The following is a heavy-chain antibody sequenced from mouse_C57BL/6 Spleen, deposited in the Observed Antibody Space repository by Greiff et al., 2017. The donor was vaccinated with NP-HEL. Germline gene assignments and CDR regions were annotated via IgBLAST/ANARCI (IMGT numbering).Heavy chain of an antibody. CDR3: ARGDDYNSWFAY. J-gene: IGHJ3*01. D-gene: IGHD2-4*01. Sequence: QVHVKQSGPELVKPGASVKISCKASGYSFTSYYIHWVKQRPGQGLEWIGWIYPGSGNTKYNEKFKGKATLTADTSSSTAYMQLSSLTSEDSAVYYCARGDDYNSWFAYWGQGTLVTVSA. V-gene: IGHV1-66*01. CDR2: IYPGSGNT. CDR1: GYSFTSYY.